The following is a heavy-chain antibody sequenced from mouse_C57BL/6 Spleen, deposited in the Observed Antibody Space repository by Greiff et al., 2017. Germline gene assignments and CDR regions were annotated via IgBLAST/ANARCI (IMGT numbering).Heavy chain of an antibody. J-gene: IGHJ3*01. CDR2: IRSKSSNYAT. Sequence: EVKLQESGGGLVQPKGSLKLSCAASGFTFNTYAMHWVRQAPGKGLEWVARIRSKSSNYATYYADSVKDRFTISRDDSTSTLYLQMNNLKTEDTAMYYFVRDYDYDRGAWFAYGGQGTLVTVSA. V-gene: IGHV10-3*01. CDR3: VRDYDYDRGAWFAY. D-gene: IGHD2-4*01. CDR1: GFTFNTYA.